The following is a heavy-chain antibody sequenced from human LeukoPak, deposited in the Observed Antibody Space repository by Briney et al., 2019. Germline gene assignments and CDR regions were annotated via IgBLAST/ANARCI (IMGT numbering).Heavy chain of an antibody. CDR2: INPNSGGT. CDR1: GYTFTGYY. CDR3: ARDEIGGSNWFDP. J-gene: IGHJ5*02. D-gene: IGHD3-10*01. V-gene: IGHV1-2*02. Sequence: GASVKVSCKASGYTFTGYYMHWVRQAPGRGLEWMGWINPNSGGTNYAQKFQGRVTMTRDTSITTAYMDLSRLKSDDTAVYYCARDEIGGSNWFDPWGQGTLVTVSS.